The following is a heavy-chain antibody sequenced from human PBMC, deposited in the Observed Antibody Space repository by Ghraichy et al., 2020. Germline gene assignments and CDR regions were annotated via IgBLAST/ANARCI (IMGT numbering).Heavy chain of an antibody. D-gene: IGHD4-23*01. V-gene: IGHV4-34*01. CDR3: ARPPHGDKDW. J-gene: IGHJ4*02. Sequence: SQTLSLTCAVYGGSFNTYYWSWIRQPPGKGLEWIGEINHTGSTSYNPSLKNRVTISVDTSKNQISLKMKAVTAADTAVYYCARPPHGDKDWWGQGTLVTVSS. CDR1: GGSFNTYY. CDR2: INHTGST.